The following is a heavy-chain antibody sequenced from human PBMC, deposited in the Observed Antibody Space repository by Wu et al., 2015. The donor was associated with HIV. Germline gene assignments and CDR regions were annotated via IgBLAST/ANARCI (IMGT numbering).Heavy chain of an antibody. V-gene: IGHV1-69*13. D-gene: IGHD6-6*01. CDR2: IIPIFGTA. CDR3: ARYGGRIAARSHAFDI. Sequence: QVQLVQSGAEVKKPGASVKVSCKASGYTFTGYYMHWVRQAPGQGLEWMGRIIPIFGTANYAQKFQGRVTITADESTSTAYMELSSLRSDDTAVYYCARYGGRIAARSHAFDIWGQGTMVTVSS. J-gene: IGHJ3*02. CDR1: GYTFTGYY.